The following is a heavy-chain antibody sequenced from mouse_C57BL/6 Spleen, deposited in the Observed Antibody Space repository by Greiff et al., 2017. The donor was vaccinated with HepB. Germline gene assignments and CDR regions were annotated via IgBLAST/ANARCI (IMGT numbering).Heavy chain of an antibody. D-gene: IGHD1-1*01. CDR2: IDPNSGGT. CDR3: ARSMTTVVEGNFDY. Sequence: QVQLQQPGAELVKPGASVKLSCKASGYTFTSYWMHWVKQRPGRGLEWIGRIDPNSGGTKYNEKFKSKATLTVDKPSSTAYLQLSSLTSADSAVYYCARSMTTVVEGNFDYWGQGTTLTVSS. J-gene: IGHJ2*01. CDR1: GYTFTSYW. V-gene: IGHV1-72*01.